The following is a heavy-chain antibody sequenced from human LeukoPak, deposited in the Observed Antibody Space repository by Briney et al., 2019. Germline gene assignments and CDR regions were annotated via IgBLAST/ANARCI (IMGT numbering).Heavy chain of an antibody. V-gene: IGHV4-30-4*01. Sequence: SQTLSLTCTVSGGPISSGDYYWSWIRQPPGKGLGWIGYISYSGSTYYNPFLKSRVTISVDTSKNQFSLKLSSVTAADTAVYYCARDPKPYGMDVWGQGTTVTVSS. J-gene: IGHJ6*02. CDR1: GGPISSGDYY. CDR3: ARDPKPYGMDV. CDR2: ISYSGST.